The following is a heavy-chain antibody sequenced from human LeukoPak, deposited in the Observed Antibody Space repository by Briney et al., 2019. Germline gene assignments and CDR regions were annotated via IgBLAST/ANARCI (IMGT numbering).Heavy chain of an antibody. J-gene: IGHJ5*02. Sequence: SVKVSCKAPGGTFSSYTISWVRQAPGQGLEWMGRIIPILGIANYTQKFQGRVTITADKSTSTAYMELSSLRSEDTAVYYCARGVEYYDFWGGYPNIPYYNWFDPWGQGTLVTVSS. D-gene: IGHD3-3*01. V-gene: IGHV1-69*02. CDR3: ARGVEYYDFWGGYPNIPYYNWFDP. CDR1: GGTFSSYT. CDR2: IIPILGIA.